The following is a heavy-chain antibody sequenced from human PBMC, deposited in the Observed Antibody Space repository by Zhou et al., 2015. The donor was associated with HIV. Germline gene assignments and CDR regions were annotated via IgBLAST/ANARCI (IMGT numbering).Heavy chain of an antibody. V-gene: IGHV1-18*01. D-gene: IGHD4-17*01. CDR3: ARDPPGTTVNLRYYYYGMDV. J-gene: IGHJ6*02. CDR1: GYTFTSYG. CDR2: ISAYNGNT. Sequence: QVQLVQSGAEVKKPGASVKVSCKASGYTFTSYGISWVRQAPGQGLEWMGWISAYNGNTNYAQKLQGRVTMTTDTSTSTAYMELRSLRSDDTAVYYCARDPPGTTVNLRYYYYGMDVWGQGPRSPSP.